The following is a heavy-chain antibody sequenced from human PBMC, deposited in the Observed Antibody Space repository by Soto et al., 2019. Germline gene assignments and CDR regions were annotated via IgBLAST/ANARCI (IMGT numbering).Heavy chain of an antibody. Sequence: GGSLRLSCAASGFTVSSNYMSWVRQAPGKGLEWVSVIYSGGSTYYADSVKGRFTISRDNSKNTLYLQMNSLGAEDTAVYYCARGGGGSGSYYNVVYYYMDVWGKGTTVTVSS. V-gene: IGHV3-66*01. CDR1: GFTVSSNY. CDR3: ARGGGGSGSYYNVVYYYMDV. D-gene: IGHD3-10*01. J-gene: IGHJ6*03. CDR2: IYSGGST.